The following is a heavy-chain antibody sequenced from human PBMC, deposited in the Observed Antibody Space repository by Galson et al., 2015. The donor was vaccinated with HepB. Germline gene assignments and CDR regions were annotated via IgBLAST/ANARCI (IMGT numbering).Heavy chain of an antibody. Sequence: SLRLSCAASGFTFSSYSMNWVRQAPGKGLEWVSSISSSSSYIYYADSVKGRFTISRDNAKNSLYLQMNSLRAEDTAVYYCAREGGYSYGYPPLYYYYGMGVWGQGTTVTVSS. CDR3: AREGGYSYGYPPLYYYYGMGV. D-gene: IGHD5-18*01. CDR2: ISSSSSYI. CDR1: GFTFSSYS. V-gene: IGHV3-21*01. J-gene: IGHJ6*02.